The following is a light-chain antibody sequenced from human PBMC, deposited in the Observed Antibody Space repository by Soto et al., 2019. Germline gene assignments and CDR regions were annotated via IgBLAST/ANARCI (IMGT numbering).Light chain of an antibody. CDR1: QSVSSSY. Sequence: EIVLTQSPGTLSLSPGERATLSCRAGQSVSSSYLAWYQQKPGQAPRLLIYGASSRATGIPDRFSGSGSGTDFTLTISRLEPEDFAVYYCQQYGSSQLTFCGGTKVEIK. CDR2: GAS. J-gene: IGKJ4*01. CDR3: QQYGSSQLT. V-gene: IGKV3-20*01.